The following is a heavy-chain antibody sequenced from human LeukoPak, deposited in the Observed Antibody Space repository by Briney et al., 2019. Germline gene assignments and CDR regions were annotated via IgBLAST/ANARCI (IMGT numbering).Heavy chain of an antibody. D-gene: IGHD2-15*01. J-gene: IGHJ5*02. CDR3: ARGLVVVAAQKNWFDP. CDR2: IYYTGNT. V-gene: IGHV4-39*07. Sequence: SETLSLTCSVSGDSITGYYWGWIRQPPGKGLEWIGNIYYTGNTYYNSSLKSRVTISLDTSKNQFSLKVISMTAADTAVYYCARGLVVVAAQKNWFDPWGQGTLVTVSS. CDR1: GDSITGYY.